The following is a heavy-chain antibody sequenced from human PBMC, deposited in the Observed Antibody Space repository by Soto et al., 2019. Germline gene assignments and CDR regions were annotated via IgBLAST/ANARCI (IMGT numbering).Heavy chain of an antibody. CDR3: ATCHLGYCISTSCYEGYYYGMDV. J-gene: IGHJ6*02. V-gene: IGHV1-8*01. CDR2: MNPNSGNT. CDR1: GYTFTSYD. Sequence: WASVKVSCKASGYTFTSYDINWVRQATGQGLEWMGWMNPNSGNTGYAQKFQGRVTMTRNTSISTAYMELSSLRSEDTAVYYCATCHLGYCISTSCYEGYYYGMDVWG. D-gene: IGHD2-2*01.